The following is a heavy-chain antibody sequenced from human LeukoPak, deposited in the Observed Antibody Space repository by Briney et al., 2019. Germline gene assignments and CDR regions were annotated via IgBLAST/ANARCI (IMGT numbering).Heavy chain of an antibody. J-gene: IGHJ6*02. CDR1: GGSISSGYYY. V-gene: IGHV4-39*01. CDR2: LRHSGTP. CDR3: ARQTYYGSGTESTGYYGLAV. Sequence: SETLSLTCTASGGSISSGYYYWGWIRQTPGKGLEWIGHLRHSGTPYYSPSLKSRVTMSVDTSKNQFSLKLRSVSAAETAVYYCARQTYYGSGTESTGYYGLAVWGQGITVTVSS. D-gene: IGHD3-10*01.